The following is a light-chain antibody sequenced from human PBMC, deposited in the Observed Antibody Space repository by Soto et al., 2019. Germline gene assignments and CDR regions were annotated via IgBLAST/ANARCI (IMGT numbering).Light chain of an antibody. Sequence: DIQMTQSPSSLSVSVGDRVTITCRASQSINRYLNWYQQKPGKAPKLLIYTSSNLQSGAPSRFSGSGFGTDFTLTISSLQPEDFATYYCQQIYITPYTFGQGTKLETK. J-gene: IGKJ2*01. CDR1: QSINRY. CDR2: TSS. V-gene: IGKV1-39*01. CDR3: QQIYITPYT.